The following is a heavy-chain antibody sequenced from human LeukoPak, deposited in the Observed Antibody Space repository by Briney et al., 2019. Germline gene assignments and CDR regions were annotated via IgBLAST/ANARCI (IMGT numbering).Heavy chain of an antibody. CDR3: ARTTEGGYTYNYFYYYYMDV. D-gene: IGHD5-18*01. J-gene: IGHJ6*03. CDR1: GGSISTYY. CDR2: IYYTGST. Sequence: SETLSLTCTVSGGSISTYYWSWIRQAPGKGLEWIGFIYYTGSTNYNPSLKSRVTISVDTSKNQFSLKLSSVTAADTAVYYCARTTEGGYTYNYFYYYYMDVWGKGTTVTISS. V-gene: IGHV4-59*01.